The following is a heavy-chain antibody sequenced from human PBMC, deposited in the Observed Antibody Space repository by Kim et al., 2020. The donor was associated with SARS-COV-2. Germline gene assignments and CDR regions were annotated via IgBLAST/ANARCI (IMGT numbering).Heavy chain of an antibody. V-gene: IGHV4-61*01. J-gene: IGHJ1*01. Sequence: SETLSLTCTVSGGSVSSGSYYWSWIRQPPGNGLDWIGYIYYSGSTNYNPSLKSRVTISVDTSKNQFSLKLSSVTAADTAVYYCASRGSSVWDAYFHHWGQGTLVTVSS. D-gene: IGHD6-19*01. CDR2: IYYSGST. CDR3: ASRGSSVWDAYFHH. CDR1: GGSVSSGSYY.